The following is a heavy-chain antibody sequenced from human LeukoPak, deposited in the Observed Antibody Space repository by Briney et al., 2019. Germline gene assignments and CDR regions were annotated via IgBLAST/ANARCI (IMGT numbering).Heavy chain of an antibody. V-gene: IGHV1-18*01. CDR3: ATSGGGRSSWYVDY. CDR2: ISAYNGNT. J-gene: IGHJ4*02. D-gene: IGHD6-13*01. CDR1: GYTFTSYG. Sequence: ASVKVSCKASGYTFTSYGISWVRQAPGQGLEWMGWISAYNGNTNYAQKLQGRVTMTTDTSTSTAYMELRSLRSDDTAVYYCATSGGGRSSWYVDYWGQGTLVTVSS.